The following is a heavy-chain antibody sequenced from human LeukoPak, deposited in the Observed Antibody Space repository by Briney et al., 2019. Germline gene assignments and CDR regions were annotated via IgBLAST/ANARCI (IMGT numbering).Heavy chain of an antibody. Sequence: ASVKVSCKGSGYTFTSYGISWVRQAPGQGLEWMGWISAYNGNTNYAQKLQGRVTMTTDTSTSTAYMELRSLRSDDTAVYYCARVGENTIFGVVMDYYYYYGMDVWGQGTTVTVSS. D-gene: IGHD3-3*01. CDR1: GYTFTSYG. CDR2: ISAYNGNT. CDR3: ARVGENTIFGVVMDYYYYYGMDV. J-gene: IGHJ6*02. V-gene: IGHV1-18*01.